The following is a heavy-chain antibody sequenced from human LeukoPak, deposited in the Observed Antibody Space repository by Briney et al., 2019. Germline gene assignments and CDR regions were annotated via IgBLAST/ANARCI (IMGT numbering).Heavy chain of an antibody. Sequence: GRSPRLSCAASGFTFSNYGMRWVRQAPGKRLEWVAVIWYDGSKTYYADSVKGRSTISGDNSKKTLYLQMSILRAEDTAVYYCARDRDYGSENYYCYYYMDVWGKGTTV. J-gene: IGHJ6*03. CDR2: IWYDGSKT. V-gene: IGHV3-33*01. CDR3: ARDRDYGSENYYCYYYMDV. D-gene: IGHD3-10*01. CDR1: GFTFSNYG.